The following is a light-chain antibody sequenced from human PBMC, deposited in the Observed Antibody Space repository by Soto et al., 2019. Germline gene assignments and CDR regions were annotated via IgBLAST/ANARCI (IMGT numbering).Light chain of an antibody. J-gene: IGKJ1*01. CDR1: HTIYNK. CDR2: RAS. CDR3: QQYQNLWT. Sequence: IVMTQSPDTLSVSXGERATLWCRVRHTIYNKIASYQKRTGQPXRPLIYRASSRDTGITAMFSGSGYGKEFTITINRLLSEDLAVYDCQQYQNLWTFGQGTKVDIK. V-gene: IGKV3-15*01.